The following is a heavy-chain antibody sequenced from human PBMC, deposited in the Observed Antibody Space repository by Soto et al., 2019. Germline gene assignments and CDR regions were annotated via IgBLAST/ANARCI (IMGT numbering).Heavy chain of an antibody. CDR2: INTFNDHT. D-gene: IGHD2-2*01. CDR3: ARGFFIVPPASYYYYGLDV. CDR1: GYTFTVYG. J-gene: IGHJ6*02. V-gene: IGHV1-18*01. Sequence: QVQLVQSGAEVKKPGASVKVSCKASGYTFTVYGITWVRQAPGQGLEWMGWINTFNDHTNYAQKFQGRVTVTTDTSTTTAYMELRSLRSDDTAVYYCARGFFIVPPASYYYYGLDVWGQGTTVIVS.